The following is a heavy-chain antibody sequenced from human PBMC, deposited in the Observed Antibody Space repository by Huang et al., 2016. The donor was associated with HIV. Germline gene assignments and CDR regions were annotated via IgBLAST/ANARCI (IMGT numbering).Heavy chain of an antibody. CDR1: GVGFSSYG. V-gene: IGHV3-21*02. D-gene: IGHD6-19*01. Sequence: EVELVESGGGLVKPGGSLRLSWAASGVGFSSYGMNWVRQAPGKRLEWVAFIGSDSSYIYYADSVKGRVTISRDNAKSSIYQQLDSLRAEDTAVYYCAYQQWLVGGLNHWGQGTLVVVSS. CDR3: AYQQWLVGGLNH. J-gene: IGHJ5*02. CDR2: IGSDSSYI.